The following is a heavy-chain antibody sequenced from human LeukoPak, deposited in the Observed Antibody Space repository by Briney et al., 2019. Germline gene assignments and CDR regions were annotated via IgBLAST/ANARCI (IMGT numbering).Heavy chain of an antibody. CDR3: ARALRGSYGRDYFDY. J-gene: IGHJ4*02. Sequence: SQTLSLTCTVSGGSISSGSYYWSWIRQPAGKGLEWIGRIYTSGSNNYNPSLKSRVTISVDTSKNQFSLKLSSVTAADTAVYYCARALRGSYGRDYFDYWGQGTLVTVSS. V-gene: IGHV4-61*02. CDR2: IYTSGSN. CDR1: GGSISSGSYY. D-gene: IGHD3-10*01.